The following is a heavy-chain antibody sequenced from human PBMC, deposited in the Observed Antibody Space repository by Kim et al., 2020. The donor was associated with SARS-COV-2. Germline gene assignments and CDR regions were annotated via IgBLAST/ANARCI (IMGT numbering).Heavy chain of an antibody. Sequence: GGSLRLSCAASGFTFSSYWMSWVRQAPGKGLEWVANIKQDGSEKYYVDSVKGRFTISRDNAKNSLYLQMNSLRAEDTAVYYCAGAGSSGWHRLYYYYGMDVWGQGNTVTVSS. J-gene: IGHJ6*02. CDR1: GFTFSSYW. CDR2: IKQDGSEK. V-gene: IGHV3-7*03. CDR3: AGAGSSGWHRLYYYYGMDV. D-gene: IGHD6-19*01.